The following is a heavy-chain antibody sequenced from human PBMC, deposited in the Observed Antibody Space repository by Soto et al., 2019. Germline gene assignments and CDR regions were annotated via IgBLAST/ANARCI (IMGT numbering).Heavy chain of an antibody. D-gene: IGHD6-6*01. CDR2: MNPNSGNT. J-gene: IGHJ6*03. V-gene: IGHV1-8*01. CDR3: ARRRGQLVPKYYYYYYMDV. Sequence: ASVKVSCKASGYTFTSYDINWVRQATGQGLEWMGWMNPNSGNTGYAQKFQGRVTMTRNTSISTAYMELSSLRSEDTAVYYCARRRGQLVPKYYYYYYMDVWGKGTTVTVSS. CDR1: GYTFTSYD.